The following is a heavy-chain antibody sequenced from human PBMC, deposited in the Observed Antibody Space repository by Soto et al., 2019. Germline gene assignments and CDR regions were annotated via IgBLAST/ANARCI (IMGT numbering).Heavy chain of an antibody. V-gene: IGHV1-18*01. D-gene: IGHD3-10*01. CDR2: ISAYNGNT. Sequence: QVQLVQSGAEVKKPGASVKVSCKASGYTFTSYGISWVRQAPGQGLEWMGWISAYNGNTNYAQKLQGRVTMTTDTSTSTAYMELGSLRSDDTAVYYCAWAYGSGTPPHYYYGMDVWGQGTTVTVSS. J-gene: IGHJ6*02. CDR3: AWAYGSGTPPHYYYGMDV. CDR1: GYTFTSYG.